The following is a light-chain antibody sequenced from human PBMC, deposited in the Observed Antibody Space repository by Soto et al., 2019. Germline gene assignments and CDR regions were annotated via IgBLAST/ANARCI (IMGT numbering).Light chain of an antibody. CDR3: QQYYSYPLT. Sequence: AIRMTQSPSSLSASTGDRVTITCRASQGISSYLAWYQQKPGKAPKLLIYAASTLQSGVPSRFSGSGSGPDFTLTICCLQSEDFATYYCQQYYSYPLTSGGGTKVDIK. J-gene: IGKJ4*01. CDR2: AAS. V-gene: IGKV1-8*01. CDR1: QGISSY.